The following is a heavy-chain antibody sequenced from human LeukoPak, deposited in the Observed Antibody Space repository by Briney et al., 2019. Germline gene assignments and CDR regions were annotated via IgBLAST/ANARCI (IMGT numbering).Heavy chain of an antibody. CDR2: IYPGDSDT. V-gene: IGHV5-51*01. Sequence: GESLKISCKGSGYRFTSYWIGWVRQMPGKGLEWMGIIYPGDSDTRYSPSFQGQVTISADKSISTAYLRWGSLKASDTAMYYCARRLATTDFDYWGQGTLVTVSS. CDR3: ARRLATTDFDY. D-gene: IGHD5-24*01. CDR1: GYRFTSYW. J-gene: IGHJ4*02.